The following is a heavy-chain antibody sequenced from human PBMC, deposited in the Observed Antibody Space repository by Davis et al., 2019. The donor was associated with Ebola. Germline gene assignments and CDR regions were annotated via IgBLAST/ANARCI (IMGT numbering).Heavy chain of an antibody. V-gene: IGHV5-51*01. D-gene: IGHD1-7*01. Sequence: KVSCKDSGNSFNTHWIGWVRQMPGKGLEWMGIIYTGDSDTRYSPSFRGQVTISVDKSSSTAFLLWSSLKASDTAIYYCARAISGTLDPYYFDYWGQGTPITVSS. CDR2: IYTGDSDT. CDR3: ARAISGTLDPYYFDY. J-gene: IGHJ4*02. CDR1: GNSFNTHW.